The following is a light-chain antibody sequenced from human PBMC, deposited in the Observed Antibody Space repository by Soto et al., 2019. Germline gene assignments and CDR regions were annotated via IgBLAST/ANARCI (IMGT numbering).Light chain of an antibody. Sequence: EIVMTQSPATLSVTPGERATLSCRASQSVSSNLAWYQQKPGQAPRLLIYGASTRATGIPDRFSGSGSGTDFTLTISRLEPEDFAVYYCQRYNTYPLTFGGGTKVDIK. V-gene: IGKV3D-15*01. CDR3: QRYNTYPLT. J-gene: IGKJ4*01. CDR2: GAS. CDR1: QSVSSN.